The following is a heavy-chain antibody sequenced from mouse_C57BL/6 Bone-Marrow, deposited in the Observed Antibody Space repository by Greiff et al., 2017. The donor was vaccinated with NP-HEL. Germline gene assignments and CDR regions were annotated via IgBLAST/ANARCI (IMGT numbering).Heavy chain of an antibody. Sequence: EVMLVESGGGLVKPGGSLKLSCAASGFTFSDYGMHWVRQAPETGLEWVAYISSGSSTIYYAEKVKGRFTISRDNAKTPLFLLMTSLRSEDTAMYYCARNGSSNWFAYWGQGTLVTVSA. V-gene: IGHV5-17*01. CDR1: GFTFSDYG. CDR2: ISSGSSTI. D-gene: IGHD1-1*01. CDR3: ARNGSSNWFAY. J-gene: IGHJ3*01.